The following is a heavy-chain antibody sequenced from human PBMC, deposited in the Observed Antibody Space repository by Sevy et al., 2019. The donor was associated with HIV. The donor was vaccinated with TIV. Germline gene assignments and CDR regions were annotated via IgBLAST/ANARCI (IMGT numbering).Heavy chain of an antibody. D-gene: IGHD5-12*01. V-gene: IGHV3-30-3*01. CDR1: GFTFSSYA. CDR2: ISYDGSNK. Sequence: GGSLRLSCAASGFTFSSYAMHWVRQAPGKGLEWVAVISYDGSNKYYAYSVKGRFTISRDNSKNTLYLQMNSLRAEDTAVYYCARDRGDGYNQEFDYWGQGTLVTVSS. J-gene: IGHJ4*02. CDR3: ARDRGDGYNQEFDY.